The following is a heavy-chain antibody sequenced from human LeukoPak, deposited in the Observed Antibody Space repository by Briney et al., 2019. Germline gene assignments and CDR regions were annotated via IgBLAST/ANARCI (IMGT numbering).Heavy chain of an antibody. V-gene: IGHV3-23*01. CDR3: ARDILWGVFDI. CDR2: ISGSGGTT. Sequence: PGGSLRLSCAASGFTFSSYDMSWVRQAPGKGPEWVSGISGSGGTTYYADSVKGRFTISRDNSKNTLYLQMNSLRAEDTAVYYCARDILWGVFDIWGQGTMVTVSS. CDR1: GFTFSSYD. D-gene: IGHD2-21*01. J-gene: IGHJ3*02.